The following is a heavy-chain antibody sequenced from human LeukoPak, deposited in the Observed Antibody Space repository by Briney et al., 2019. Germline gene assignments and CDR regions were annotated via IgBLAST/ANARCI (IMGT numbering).Heavy chain of an antibody. CDR2: ISTSGST. Sequence: PSETLSLTCTVSGGSISSYYWSWIRQPAGKGLESIGHISTSGSTNYNPSLKSRVTMSVDTSKNQFSLKLSSVTAADTAVYYCARFAAGCSGGSCYSENAFDIWGQGTMVTVSS. D-gene: IGHD2-15*01. CDR1: GGSISSYY. J-gene: IGHJ3*02. V-gene: IGHV4-4*07. CDR3: ARFAAGCSGGSCYSENAFDI.